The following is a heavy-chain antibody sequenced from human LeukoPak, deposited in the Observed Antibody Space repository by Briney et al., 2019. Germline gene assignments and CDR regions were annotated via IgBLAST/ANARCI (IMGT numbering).Heavy chain of an antibody. V-gene: IGHV4-39*01. D-gene: IGHD3-3*01. J-gene: IGHJ4*02. CDR3: ARQGMEDTIWLYFDY. CDR2: IYYSGST. Sequence: PSETLSLTCTVSGGSISSSSYYWGWIRQPPGKGLEWIGSIYYSGSTYYNPSLKSRVTISVDTSKNQFSLKLSSVTAADTAVYYCARQGMEDTIWLYFDYWGQGTLVTVSS. CDR1: GGSISSSSYY.